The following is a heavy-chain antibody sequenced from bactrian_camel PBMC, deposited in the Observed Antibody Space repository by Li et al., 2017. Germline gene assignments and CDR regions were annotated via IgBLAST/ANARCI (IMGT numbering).Heavy chain of an antibody. J-gene: IGHJ6*01. CDR3: AAEKEVVDTLPCYSHQYFGF. V-gene: IGHV3S53*01. Sequence: HVQLVESGGGSVQAGGSLKLSCAASGYIFSRCGTGWYRQAPGKERELVSFINRDGTTSCADSVKGRFTISRDIAKRMVYLQMNNLAPEDTAVYYCAAEKEVVDTLPCYSHQYFGFGGHGTQVTVS. D-gene: IGHD1*01. CDR2: INRDGTT. CDR1: GYIFSRCG.